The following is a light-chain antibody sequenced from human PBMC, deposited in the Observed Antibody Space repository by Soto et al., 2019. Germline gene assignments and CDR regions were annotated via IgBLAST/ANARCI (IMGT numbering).Light chain of an antibody. J-gene: IGKJ1*01. Sequence: DIQMTQSPSSLSASIGDSVIITCRASQDIGTYLNWYQHKPGKAPKHLIYAASSLQTGVPSRFTGSGSGTEFTLTIDSLQPDDFARYYCHQYKSHSPTFGQGTKVDIK. CDR2: AAS. CDR1: QDIGTY. V-gene: IGKV1-39*01. CDR3: HQYKSHSPT.